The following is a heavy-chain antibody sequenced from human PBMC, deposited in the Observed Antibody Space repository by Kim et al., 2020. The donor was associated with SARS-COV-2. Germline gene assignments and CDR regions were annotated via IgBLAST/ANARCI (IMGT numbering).Heavy chain of an antibody. D-gene: IGHD3-10*01. CDR3: ASGSLNSSGWGCGYCAL. CDR2: INYSGRT. V-gene: IGHV4-34*01. J-gene: IGHJ2*01. CDR1: GGSFSGYY. Sequence: SETLSLTCAVYGGSFSGYYWSWIRQPPGKGLEWIGEINYSGRTNYNPSLKSRVTISVDTSKNQFSLKLTSVTAADTAVYYCASGSLNSSGWGCGYCALWG.